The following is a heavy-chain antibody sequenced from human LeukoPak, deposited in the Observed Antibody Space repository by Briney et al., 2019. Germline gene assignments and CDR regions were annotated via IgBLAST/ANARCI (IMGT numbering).Heavy chain of an antibody. CDR3: ARRLCTSGVCYYYFDY. V-gene: IGHV5-51*01. CDR1: GYSFSDYW. D-gene: IGHD2-8*01. Sequence: GESLKISCKGSGYSFSDYWIGWVRQMPGKGLEWMGSIYPGDSDTRYSPSFQGQVTISADKSINTAYLQWSSLKASDTAIYYCARRLCTSGVCYYYFDYWGQGTLVTVSS. CDR2: IYPGDSDT. J-gene: IGHJ4*02.